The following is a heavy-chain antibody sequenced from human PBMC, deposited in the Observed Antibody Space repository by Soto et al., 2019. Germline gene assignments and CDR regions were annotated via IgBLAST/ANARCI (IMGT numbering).Heavy chain of an antibody. J-gene: IGHJ4*02. CDR1: GYTFTRYN. V-gene: IGHV1-46*01. CDR3: ARVRGGGSEYFFDY. D-gene: IGHD2-15*01. Sequence: ASVKVSCKASGYTFTRYNVHWVRQAPGQGLEWMAIIDPSGGTAYYVQKFEGRVTLTTDTSTSTVYMELSSLRSDDTAVYYCARVRGGGSEYFFDYWGQGTLVTVSS. CDR2: IDPSGGTA.